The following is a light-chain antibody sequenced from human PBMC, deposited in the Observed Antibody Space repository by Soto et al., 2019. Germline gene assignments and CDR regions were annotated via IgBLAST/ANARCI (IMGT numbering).Light chain of an antibody. V-gene: IGLV9-49*01. J-gene: IGLJ2*01. Sequence: QSVLTQPPSASASLGASVRLTCTLSSGYSNYKVDWYQQRPGKGPRFVMRVGTGGIVGSKGDGIPDRFSVLGSGLNRYLTIKNIQEEDESDYHCGADHGSGSHFVKVFGGGTKLTVL. CDR2: VGTGGIVG. CDR3: GADHGSGSHFVKV. CDR1: SGYSNYK.